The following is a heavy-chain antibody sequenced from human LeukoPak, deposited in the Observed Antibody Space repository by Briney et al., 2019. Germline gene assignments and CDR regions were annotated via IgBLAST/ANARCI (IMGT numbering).Heavy chain of an antibody. D-gene: IGHD3-3*01. CDR1: GGSISSGGYS. V-gene: IGHV4-30-2*01. CDR3: ASLSDFLGY. J-gene: IGHJ4*02. Sequence: LQTLSLTCAVSGGSISSGGYSWSWIRQPPGKGLEWIGYIYHSGSTYYNPSLKSRVTISVDRSKNQFSLKLSSVTAADTAVYYCASLSDFLGYWGQGTLVTVSS. CDR2: IYHSGST.